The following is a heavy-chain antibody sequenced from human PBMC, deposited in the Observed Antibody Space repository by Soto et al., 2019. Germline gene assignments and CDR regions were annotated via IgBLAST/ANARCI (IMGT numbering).Heavy chain of an antibody. D-gene: IGHD2-2*01. CDR2: IYYSGST. V-gene: IGHV4-39*02. CDR3: ARETIVVVPAAIMTYYYYGMDV. CDR1: GGSISSSSYY. J-gene: IGHJ6*02. Sequence: QLQLQESGPGLVKPSETLSLTCTVSGGSISSSSYYWGWIRQPPGKGLEWIGSIYYSGSTYYNPSLKSRVTISVDTPKTQFSLKLSSVTAADTAVYYCARETIVVVPAAIMTYYYYGMDVWGQGTTVTVSS.